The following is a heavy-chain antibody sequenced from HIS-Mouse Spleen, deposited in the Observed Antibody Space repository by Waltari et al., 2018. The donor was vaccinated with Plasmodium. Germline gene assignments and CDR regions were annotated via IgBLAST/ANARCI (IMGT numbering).Heavy chain of an antibody. Sequence: EVQLVESGGGLVQPGGSLSLSCAASGCTLSSYWMSWVRQSPGKGLEWVANIKQDGSEKYYVDSVKGRFTISRDNAKNSLYLQMNSLRAEDTAVYYCASSWYWYFDLWGRGTLVTVSS. CDR2: IKQDGSEK. CDR3: ASSWYWYFDL. D-gene: IGHD6-13*01. J-gene: IGHJ2*01. CDR1: GCTLSSYW. V-gene: IGHV3-7*01.